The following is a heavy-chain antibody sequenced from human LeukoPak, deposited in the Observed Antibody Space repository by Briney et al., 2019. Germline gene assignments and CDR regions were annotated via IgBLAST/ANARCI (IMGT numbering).Heavy chain of an antibody. V-gene: IGHV4-31*03. CDR3: ARDPRPHYGDYGMDV. Sequence: PSETLSLTCTVSGGSISSGGYYWSWIRQHPGKGLEWIGYTYYSGSTYYNPSLKSRVTISVDTSKNQFSLKLSSVTAAVTAVYYCARDPRPHYGDYGMDVWGQGTTVTVSS. CDR2: TYYSGST. CDR1: GGSISSGGYY. D-gene: IGHD4-17*01. J-gene: IGHJ6*02.